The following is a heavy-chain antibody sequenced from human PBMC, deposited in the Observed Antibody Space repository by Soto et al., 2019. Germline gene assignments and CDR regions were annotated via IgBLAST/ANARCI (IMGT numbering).Heavy chain of an antibody. D-gene: IGHD2-21*02. CDR1: GASIRSTDYY. CDR3: VRTAREGAVAPHWFDR. CDR2: VYYTGST. J-gene: IGHJ5*02. V-gene: IGHV4-30-4*01. Sequence: SETLSLTCTVSGASIRSTDYYWSWIRQAPXKGLEWIGYVYYTGSTYYNPSLMSRLTISVDTSKNQFSLKLTSVTAAETAVYYCVRTAREGAVAPHWFDRWGQGSQVTVSS.